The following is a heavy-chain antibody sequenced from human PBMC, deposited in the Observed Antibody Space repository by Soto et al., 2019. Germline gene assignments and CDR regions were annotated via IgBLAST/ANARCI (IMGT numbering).Heavy chain of an antibody. D-gene: IGHD6-6*01. J-gene: IGHJ4*02. CDR1: GFTFMSYA. CDR2: ISGGGGST. CDR3: TKSPGSSSGY. V-gene: IGHV3-23*01. Sequence: VGSLRLSCVASGFTFMSYALTWVRQAPGKGLEWVSTISGGGGSTYYADSVKGRFTISRDKSKNTLYLQMNGLRAEDTAVYYCTKSPGSSSGYWGQGTLVTVS.